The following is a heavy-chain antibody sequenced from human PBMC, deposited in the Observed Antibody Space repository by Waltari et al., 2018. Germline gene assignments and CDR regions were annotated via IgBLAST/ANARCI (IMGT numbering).Heavy chain of an antibody. CDR1: GGSISSSSYY. CDR3: ARGRTKGIVVVRYYFDY. V-gene: IGHV4-39*07. Sequence: QLQLQESGPGLVKPSETLSLTCTVSGGSISSSSYYWGWIRQPPGKGLEWIGSIYYSGSTYYSPSLKSRVTISVDTSKNQFSLKLSSVTAADTAVYYCARGRTKGIVVVRYYFDYWGQGTLVTVSS. J-gene: IGHJ4*02. D-gene: IGHD2-2*01. CDR2: IYYSGST.